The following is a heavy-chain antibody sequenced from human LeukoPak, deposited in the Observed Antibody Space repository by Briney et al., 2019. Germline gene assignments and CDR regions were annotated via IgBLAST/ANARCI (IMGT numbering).Heavy chain of an antibody. CDR1: GGTFSSYA. Sequence: GASVKVSCKASGGTFSSYAISWVRQAPGQGLEWMGGIIPIFGTASYAQKFQGRVTITTDESTSTAYMELGSLRSEDTAVYYCLYSSSWFSSVFDIWGQGTMVTVSS. CDR3: LYSSSWFSSVFDI. CDR2: IIPIFGTA. D-gene: IGHD6-13*01. V-gene: IGHV1-69*05. J-gene: IGHJ3*02.